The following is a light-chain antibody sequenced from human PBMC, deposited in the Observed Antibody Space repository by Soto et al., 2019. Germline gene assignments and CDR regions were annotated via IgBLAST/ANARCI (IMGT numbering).Light chain of an antibody. V-gene: IGLV2-14*01. CDR3: HSSTIISAPFV. Sequence: QSALTQPASVPGSTGQSITISCTGTSSDVGGYNDVSWYQHHPSKALKLIIYEVSDRPSGISHRFSGSKSGNTASLTISGLQAEDEADYCCHSSTIISAPFVFGAGTKVTVL. CDR1: SSDVGGYND. J-gene: IGLJ1*01. CDR2: EVS.